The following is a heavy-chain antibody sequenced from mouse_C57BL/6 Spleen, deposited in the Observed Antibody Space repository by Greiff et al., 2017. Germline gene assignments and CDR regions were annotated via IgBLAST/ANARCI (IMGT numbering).Heavy chain of an antibody. Sequence: VQLQQPGAELVMPGASVKLSCKASGYTFTSYWMHWVKQRPGPGLEWIGEIDPSDSYTNYNQKFKGKSTLTVDKSSSTAYMQLSSLTSEDSAVXYCARSGSTYFDYWGQGTTLTVSS. D-gene: IGHD3-1*01. J-gene: IGHJ2*01. V-gene: IGHV1-69*01. CDR1: GYTFTSYW. CDR3: ARSGSTYFDY. CDR2: IDPSDSYT.